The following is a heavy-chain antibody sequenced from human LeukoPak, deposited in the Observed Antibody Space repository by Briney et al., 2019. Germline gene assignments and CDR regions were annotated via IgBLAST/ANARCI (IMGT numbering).Heavy chain of an antibody. Sequence: GGSLRLSCTASGFTFSGYSINWVRQAPGKGLEWVSSISSSSSYIYYADSVKGRFTISRDNAKNSLYLQMNSLRAEDTAVYYCARDLPSGVTDYWGQGTLVTVSS. CDR1: GFTFSGYS. CDR3: ARDLPSGVTDY. V-gene: IGHV3-21*01. D-gene: IGHD4-23*01. J-gene: IGHJ4*02. CDR2: ISSSSSYI.